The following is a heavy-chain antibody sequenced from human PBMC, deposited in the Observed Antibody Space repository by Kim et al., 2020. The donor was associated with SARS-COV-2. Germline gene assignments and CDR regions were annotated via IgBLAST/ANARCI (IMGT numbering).Heavy chain of an antibody. V-gene: IGHV3-21*01. Sequence: SVKGRFTISRDNAKNSLYLQMNSLRAEDTAVYYCARSGVRGVIITGAFDIWGQGTMVTVSS. J-gene: IGHJ3*02. CDR3: ARSGVRGVIITGAFDI. D-gene: IGHD3-10*01.